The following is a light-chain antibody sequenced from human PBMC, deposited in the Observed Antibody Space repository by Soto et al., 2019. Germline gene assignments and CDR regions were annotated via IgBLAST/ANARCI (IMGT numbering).Light chain of an antibody. J-gene: IGKJ2*01. CDR2: GAS. Sequence: EIVLTQSPGTLSLSPEERATLSCRGSQRVSSDYLAWYQQKPGQAPRLLIFGASSRATGIPDRFSGSGSGTDFTLSISRLEPEDSAVYYCQQYGSSPSMYTFGQGTKLEIK. CDR1: QRVSSDY. V-gene: IGKV3-20*01. CDR3: QQYGSSPSMYT.